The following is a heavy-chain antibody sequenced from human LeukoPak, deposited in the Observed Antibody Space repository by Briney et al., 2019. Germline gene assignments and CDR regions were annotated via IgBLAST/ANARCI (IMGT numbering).Heavy chain of an antibody. CDR3: ARDIRSPYYYDSSGYYDY. CDR1: GFTFSSYG. CDR2: IKQDGSEK. J-gene: IGHJ4*02. D-gene: IGHD3-22*01. Sequence: PGGSLRLSCAASGFTFSSYGMSWVRQAPGKGREWVANIKQDGSEKYYVDSVKGRFTISRDNAKNSLYLQMNSLRAEDTAVYYCARDIRSPYYYDSSGYYDYWGQGTLVTVSS. V-gene: IGHV3-7*01.